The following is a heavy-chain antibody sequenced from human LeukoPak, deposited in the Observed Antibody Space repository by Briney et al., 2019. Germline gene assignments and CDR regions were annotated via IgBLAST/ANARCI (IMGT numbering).Heavy chain of an antibody. Sequence: SETLSLTCTVSGGSISSGDYYWSWIRQPPGKGLEWIGYIYYSGSTYYNPSLKSRVSISVDTSKNQFSLKLSSVTAADTAVYYCAREPYGSGSYPLDYWGQGTLVTVSS. J-gene: IGHJ4*02. CDR2: IYYSGST. CDR1: GGSISSGDYY. CDR3: AREPYGSGSYPLDY. D-gene: IGHD3-10*01. V-gene: IGHV4-30-4*01.